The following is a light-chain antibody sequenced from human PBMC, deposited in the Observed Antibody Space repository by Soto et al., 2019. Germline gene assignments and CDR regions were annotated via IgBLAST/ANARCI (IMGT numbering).Light chain of an antibody. Sequence: QSALTQPHSVSGSPGQSVTISCTGTNSDIGGYNYVSWYQQHPGKAPKVMIYDVSRRPSGVPDRFSGSKSGNTASLTISGLQAEDEADYYCCSYAGTYNFWVFGGGTKLTVL. V-gene: IGLV2-11*01. CDR1: NSDIGGYNY. CDR3: CSYAGTYNFWV. J-gene: IGLJ3*02. CDR2: DVS.